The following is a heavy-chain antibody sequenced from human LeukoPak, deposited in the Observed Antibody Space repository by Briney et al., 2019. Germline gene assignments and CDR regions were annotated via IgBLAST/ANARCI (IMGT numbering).Heavy chain of an antibody. D-gene: IGHD4-17*01. V-gene: IGHV3-11*01. CDR2: ITSSGTTT. J-gene: IGHJ4*02. CDR3: ARDPDYGDPY. CDR1: GFTLTDHY. Sequence: GGSLRLSCTVSGFTLTDHYMSWFRQSPGRCLEWISWITSSGTTTDYADSVKGRFTISRDNTKNSVYLQMSSLRADDTAVYYCARDPDYGDPYWGQGTLVTVPS.